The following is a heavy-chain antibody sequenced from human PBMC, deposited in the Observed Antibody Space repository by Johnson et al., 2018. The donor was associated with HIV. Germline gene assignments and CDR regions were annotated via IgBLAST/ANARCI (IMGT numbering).Heavy chain of an antibody. CDR1: GFTVSSNY. D-gene: IGHD4-23*01. CDR3: ARGYGGNYDAFDI. V-gene: IGHV3-66*02. Sequence: VQLVESGGGLVQPGGSLRLSCAASGFTVSSNYMSWVRQAPGKGLEWVSVIYSGGSTYYTVSVKGRFTISRDNSKNTLYLQMNSLRAEDTAVYYCARGYGGNYDAFDIWGQGTMVTVSS. CDR2: IYSGGST. J-gene: IGHJ3*02.